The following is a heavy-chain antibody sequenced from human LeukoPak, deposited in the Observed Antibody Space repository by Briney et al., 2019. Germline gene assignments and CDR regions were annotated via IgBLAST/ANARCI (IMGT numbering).Heavy chain of an antibody. Sequence: GGSLRLSCAASGFTFSSYSMNWVRQAPGKGLEWVSSISSSSSYIYYADSVKGRFTISRDNAKNTLYLQMNSLRAEDTAVYYCAKGESYDCSSTSCPFDYWGQGTLVTVSS. D-gene: IGHD2-2*01. CDR2: ISSSSSYI. CDR1: GFTFSSYS. CDR3: AKGESYDCSSTSCPFDY. V-gene: IGHV3-21*04. J-gene: IGHJ4*02.